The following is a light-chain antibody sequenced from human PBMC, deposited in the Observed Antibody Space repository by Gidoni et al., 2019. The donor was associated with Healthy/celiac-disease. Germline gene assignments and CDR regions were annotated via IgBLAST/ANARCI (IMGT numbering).Light chain of an antibody. CDR1: QSVNSN. CDR2: GAS. V-gene: IGKV3-15*01. J-gene: IGKJ5*01. CDR3: QQYNNWPPIT. Sequence: EIVMTQSPTTLSVSPGERATLSCRASQSVNSNLAWYQQKPGQAPRLLNYGASTRATGIPAMVSGSGSGTEFTLTISSLQSEDFAVYYCQQYNNWPPITFGQGTRLEIK.